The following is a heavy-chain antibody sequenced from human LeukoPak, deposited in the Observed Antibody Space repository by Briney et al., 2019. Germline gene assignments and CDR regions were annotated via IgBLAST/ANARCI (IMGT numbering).Heavy chain of an antibody. Sequence: PGGSLRLSCAASGFAFSSFAMTWVRQAPGKGLDWFSAISGSGGSTYYADSVKGRFTISRDNSKNTLYLQMNGLRAEDTALYYCAKYYYDSSGYYHPFDPWGQGTLVTVSS. D-gene: IGHD3-22*01. CDR3: AKYYYDSSGYYHPFDP. J-gene: IGHJ5*02. V-gene: IGHV3-23*01. CDR2: ISGSGGST. CDR1: GFAFSSFA.